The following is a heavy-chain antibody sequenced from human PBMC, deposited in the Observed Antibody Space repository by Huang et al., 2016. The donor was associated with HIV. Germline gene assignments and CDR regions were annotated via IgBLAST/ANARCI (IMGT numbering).Heavy chain of an antibody. V-gene: IGHV4-39*01. CDR1: GDSISSSSDY. J-gene: IGHJ4*02. CDR3: AKLIRSGTLDY. CDR2: IYYSGNT. Sequence: QLQLQESGPGLVKPSETLSLTCTVSGDSISSSSDYWGWLRQSPGKGLEWIGSIYYSGNTYYNPSLKRRVTLSVDTSKNQFSLNLSSVTAADTALYYYAKLIRSGTLDYWGQGILVTVSS. D-gene: IGHD1-26*01.